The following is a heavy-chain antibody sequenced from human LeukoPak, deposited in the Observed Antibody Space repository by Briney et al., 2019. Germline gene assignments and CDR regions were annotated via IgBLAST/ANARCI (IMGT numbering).Heavy chain of an antibody. D-gene: IGHD3-22*01. CDR1: GYIFTDYY. CDR3: ARGGDYYDSSGSDY. Sequence: ASVKVSCKASGYIFTDYYMHWVRQAPGQELGWMGRINPNSGGTNYAQKFQGRVTMTRDTSISTAYMELSRLRSDDTAVYYCARGGDYYDSSGSDYWGQGTLVTVSS. J-gene: IGHJ4*02. CDR2: INPNSGGT. V-gene: IGHV1/OR15-1*04.